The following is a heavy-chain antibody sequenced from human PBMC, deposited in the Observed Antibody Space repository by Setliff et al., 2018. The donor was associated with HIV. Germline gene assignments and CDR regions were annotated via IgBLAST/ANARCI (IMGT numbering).Heavy chain of an antibody. J-gene: IGHJ3*01. D-gene: IGHD7-27*01. CDR3: ARPTGGGNFDV. CDR1: NGSFTDHN. V-gene: IGHV4-34*01. Sequence: ETLSLTCAVYNGSFTDHNWSWIRQPPGKGLEWIGEINYAGLTDYNPSLTSRVSMAVDTSRNHFSLNLASVTAADTAVYYCARPTGGGNFDVWGTGTMVTVSS. CDR2: INYAGLT.